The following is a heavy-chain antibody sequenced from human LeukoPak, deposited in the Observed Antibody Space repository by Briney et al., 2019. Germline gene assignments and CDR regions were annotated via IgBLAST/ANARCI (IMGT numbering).Heavy chain of an antibody. Sequence: GASVKVSCKASGYTSTSYGISWVRQAPGQGLEWMGWISAYNGNTNYAQKLQGRVTMTTDTSTSAAYMELSSLRSEDTAVYYCARDFYGGYCSGGSCYNSRGWFDPWGQGTLVTVSS. V-gene: IGHV1-18*01. J-gene: IGHJ5*02. CDR3: ARDFYGGYCSGGSCYNSRGWFDP. CDR1: GYTSTSYG. D-gene: IGHD2-15*01. CDR2: ISAYNGNT.